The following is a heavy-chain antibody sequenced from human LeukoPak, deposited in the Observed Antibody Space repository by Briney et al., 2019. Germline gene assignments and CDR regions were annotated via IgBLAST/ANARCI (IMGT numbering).Heavy chain of an antibody. CDR3: STDIMELIDW. V-gene: IGHV3-15*01. D-gene: IGHD2-8*01. CDR1: GFTFSNAW. CDR2: IKSKTDGGTT. J-gene: IGHJ4*02. Sequence: GGSLRLSCAASGFTFSNAWMSWVRQAPGKGLEWVGRIKSKTDGGTTDYAAPVKGRFTISRDDSKNTLYMQMNSLKTEDTDVYYCSTDIMELIDWWGEGMVVAVS.